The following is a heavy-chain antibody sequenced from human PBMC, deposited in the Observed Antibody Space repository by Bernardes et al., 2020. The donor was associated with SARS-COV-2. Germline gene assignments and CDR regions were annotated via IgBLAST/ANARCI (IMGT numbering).Heavy chain of an antibody. D-gene: IGHD3-22*01. J-gene: IGHJ4*02. V-gene: IGHV1-18*04. CDR1: GYTFAHFG. CDR2: ITAYSGNT. Sequence: ASVKVSCKASGYTFAHFGISWVRQAPGQGLEWMGWITAYSGNTEYGQKFQGRVTMTTDTSTSTVYMDLTRLRSDDTAVYYCARGAWVDYYDKTGSFDYWGQGTLVTVSS. CDR3: ARGAWVDYYDKTGSFDY.